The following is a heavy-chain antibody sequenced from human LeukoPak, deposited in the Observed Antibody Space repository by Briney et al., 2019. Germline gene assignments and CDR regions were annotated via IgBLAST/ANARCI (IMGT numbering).Heavy chain of an antibody. V-gene: IGHV3-23*01. J-gene: IGHJ1*01. CDR1: GFTFSSYA. D-gene: IGHD2-2*01. Sequence: GGSLRLSCAASGFTFSSYAMSWVRQAPGKGLEWVSAISGSGGSTYYADSVKGRFTISRDNSKNTLYLQMNSLRAEDAAVYYCAACIRSTSCYVHFQHWGQGTLVTVSS. CDR3: AACIRSTSCYVHFQH. CDR2: ISGSGGST.